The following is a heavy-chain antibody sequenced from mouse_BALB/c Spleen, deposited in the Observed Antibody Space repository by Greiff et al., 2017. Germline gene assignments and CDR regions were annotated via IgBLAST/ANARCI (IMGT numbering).Heavy chain of an antibody. CDR1: GYSFTGYF. CDR2: INPYNGDT. J-gene: IGHJ1*01. V-gene: IGHV1-20*01. Sequence: VQLQQSGPELVKPGASVKISCKASGYSFTGYFMNWVMQSHGKSLEWIGRINPYNGDTFYNQKFKGKATLTVDKSSSTAYMQLSSLTSEDSAVYYCARFLGQGYFDVWGAGTTVTVSS. D-gene: IGHD3-3*01. CDR3: ARFLGQGYFDV.